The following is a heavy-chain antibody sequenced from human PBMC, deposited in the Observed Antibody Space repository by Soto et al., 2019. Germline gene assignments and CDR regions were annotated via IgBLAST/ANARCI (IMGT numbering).Heavy chain of an antibody. CDR3: AKDRYGDYGGIDY. D-gene: IGHD4-17*01. Sequence: WGSLRLSCAASGFTFSNAWMSWVRQAPGKGLEWVSVITGSVGSTYYADSVKGRFTISRDTSKNTLFLQMNSLRAEDTAVYYCAKDRYGDYGGIDYWGQGTMVTVSS. V-gene: IGHV3-23*01. CDR2: ITGSVGST. J-gene: IGHJ4*02. CDR1: GFTFSNAW.